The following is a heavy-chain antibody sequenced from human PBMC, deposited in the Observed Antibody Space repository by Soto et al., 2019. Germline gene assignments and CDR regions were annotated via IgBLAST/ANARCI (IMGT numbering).Heavy chain of an antibody. CDR1: GFIVSSSH. D-gene: IGHD1-1*01. CDR2: LYNHGKT. Sequence: EVQLVESGGGLTQPGGSLSLSCVVSGFIVSSSHMIWVRQAPGKGLEGVSILYNHGKTNYVDSVKGRFTITRDNSKNTVYLQMNSLRLEDTAVYSCESLTAAERHWGQGAVVTVSS. V-gene: IGHV3-53*01. J-gene: IGHJ4*02. CDR3: ESLTAAERH.